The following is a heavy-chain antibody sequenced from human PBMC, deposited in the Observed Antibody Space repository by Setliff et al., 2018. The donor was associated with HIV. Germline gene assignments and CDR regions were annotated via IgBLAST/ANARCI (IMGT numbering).Heavy chain of an antibody. CDR2: INAGTGNT. CDR3: ASPTAIPH. V-gene: IGHV1-3*01. J-gene: IGHJ4*02. Sequence: ASVKVSCKASGYTFTSYAMHWVRQAPGQRLEWMGWINAGTGNTKYSQKFQGRVTITRDTYASTAYMEMSSLGPEDTAVYYCASPTAIPHWGQGTLVTVSS. D-gene: IGHD2-21*02. CDR1: GYTFTSYA.